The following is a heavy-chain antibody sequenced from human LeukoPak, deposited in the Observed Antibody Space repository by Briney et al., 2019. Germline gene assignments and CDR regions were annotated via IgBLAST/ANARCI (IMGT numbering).Heavy chain of an antibody. CDR3: ARAYDILTNNWFDP. D-gene: IGHD3-9*01. Sequence: SETLSLTCAVYGGSFSGYYWSWIRQSPGKGLEWIGEINHSGSTNYNPSLKSRVTMSVDTSKNQFSLKLSSVTAADTAVYYCARAYDILTNNWFDPWGQGTLLTVSS. CDR1: GGSFSGYY. J-gene: IGHJ5*02. V-gene: IGHV4-34*01. CDR2: INHSGST.